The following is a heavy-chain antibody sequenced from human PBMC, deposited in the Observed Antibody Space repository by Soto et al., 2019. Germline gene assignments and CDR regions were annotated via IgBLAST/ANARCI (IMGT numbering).Heavy chain of an antibody. J-gene: IGHJ6*02. CDR3: ARHWSMSHYDYVWGSYEDYGMDV. Sequence: PSETLSLTCTVSGGSISSSSYYWGWIRQPPGKGLEWIGSIYYSGSTYYNPSLKSRVTISVDTSKNQFSLKLSSVTAADAAVYYCARHWSMSHYDYVWGSYEDYGMDVWGQGTLVTVSS. CDR2: IYYSGST. D-gene: IGHD3-16*01. V-gene: IGHV4-39*01. CDR1: GGSISSSSYY.